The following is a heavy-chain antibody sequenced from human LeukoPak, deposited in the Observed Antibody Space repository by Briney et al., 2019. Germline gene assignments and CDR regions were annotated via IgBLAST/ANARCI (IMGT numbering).Heavy chain of an antibody. CDR2: ISSSGSTI. V-gene: IGHV3-48*03. CDR1: GLTFSSYE. CDR3: ARTSKNSYGCSDY. Sequence: GGSLRLSCAASGLTFSSYEMNWVRQAPGKGLEWVSYISSSGSTIYYADSVKGRFTISRDNAKNSLYLQMNSLRAEDTALYYCARTSKNSYGCSDYWGQGTLVTVSS. D-gene: IGHD5-18*01. J-gene: IGHJ4*02.